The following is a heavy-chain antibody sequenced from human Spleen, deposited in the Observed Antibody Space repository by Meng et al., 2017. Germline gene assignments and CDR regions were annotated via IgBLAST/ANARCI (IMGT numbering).Heavy chain of an antibody. V-gene: IGHV1-8*01. CDR3: ARDEDISAAGKLFGDY. D-gene: IGHD6-25*01. CDR2: MNPNSGNT. CDR1: GYTFTSYD. J-gene: IGHJ4*02. Sequence: QVQLVQSGDEVKEPGASVKVSCKASGYTFTSYDINWVRQATGQGLEWMGWMNPNSGNTGYAQKFQGRVTMTRNTSISTAYMELSSLRSEDTAMYYCARDEDISAAGKLFGDYWGQGTLVTVSS.